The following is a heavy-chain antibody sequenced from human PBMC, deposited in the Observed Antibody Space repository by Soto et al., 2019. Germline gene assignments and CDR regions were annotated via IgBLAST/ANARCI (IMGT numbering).Heavy chain of an antibody. CDR2: INHSGST. J-gene: IGHJ6*02. D-gene: IGHD1-26*01. CDR1: GGSFSGYY. Sequence: SETLSLTCAVYGGSFSGYYWSWIRQPPGKGLEWIGEINHSGSTNYNPSLKSRVTISVDTSKNQLSLKLSSVTAADTAVYYCARPGSRALYYYYYGMDVWGQGTTVTVSS. CDR3: ARPGSRALYYYYYGMDV. V-gene: IGHV4-34*01.